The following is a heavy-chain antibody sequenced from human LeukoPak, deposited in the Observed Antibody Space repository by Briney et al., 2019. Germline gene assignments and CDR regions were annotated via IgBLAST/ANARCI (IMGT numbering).Heavy chain of an antibody. CDR2: TSGSGVST. D-gene: IGHD4-23*01. J-gene: IGHJ3*01. V-gene: IGHV3-23*01. Sequence: GGSLRLSCAASGFTFSSYGMTWVRQPPGKGLEWVSATSGSGVSTYYADSVKGRFTISRDNSKNTLYLQMNSLRVEDTAIYYCAKAHNGNSAYDASDVWGQGTMVTVSS. CDR3: AKAHNGNSAYDASDV. CDR1: GFTFSSYG.